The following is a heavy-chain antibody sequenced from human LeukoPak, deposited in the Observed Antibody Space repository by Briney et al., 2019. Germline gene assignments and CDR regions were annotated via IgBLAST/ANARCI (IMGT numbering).Heavy chain of an antibody. V-gene: IGHV3-74*01. D-gene: IGHD3-22*01. J-gene: IGHJ4*02. Sequence: GGSLRLSCAASGFTFSTYWMHWVRQAPGKGLVWVSRINSDGSSTSYADSVKGRFTISRDNAKNTLYLQMNSLRAEGAAVYYCARSYYDSSGTLFDYWGRGTLVTVSS. CDR2: INSDGSST. CDR1: GFTFSTYW. CDR3: ARSYYDSSGTLFDY.